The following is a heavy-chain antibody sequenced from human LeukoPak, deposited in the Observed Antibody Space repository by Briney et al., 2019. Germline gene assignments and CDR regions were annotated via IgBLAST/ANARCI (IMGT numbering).Heavy chain of an antibody. CDR2: INHSGRT. Sequence: PSETLSLTCAVYGGSFSTYYWSWIRQPPGKGLEWIGEINHSGRTNYNPSLMSRVTISVDTSKNQFSLYLNSVTAADTAVYYCARVDYGDYSKDFDYWGQGTLVTVSS. CDR3: ARVDYGDYSKDFDY. D-gene: IGHD4-17*01. J-gene: IGHJ4*02. V-gene: IGHV4-34*01. CDR1: GGSFSTYY.